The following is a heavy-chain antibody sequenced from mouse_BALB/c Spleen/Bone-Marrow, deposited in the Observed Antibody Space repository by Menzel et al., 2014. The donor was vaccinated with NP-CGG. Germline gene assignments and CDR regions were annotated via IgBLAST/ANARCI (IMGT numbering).Heavy chain of an antibody. V-gene: IGHV14-3*02. Sequence: VQLQQPGAELVKPGASVKLSFTDSGFKFKDTHMHWVKQRPEQGLAWNGRIDPASGDNKYDSKFQGKAAITGDTYSNTSYLKLSSLTSEDTAGYYCSRAYGGTAWFAYWGQGTLVPITA. CDR2: IDPASGDN. CDR1: GFKFKDTH. J-gene: IGHJ3*01. D-gene: IGHD1-1*01. CDR3: SRAYGGTAWFAY.